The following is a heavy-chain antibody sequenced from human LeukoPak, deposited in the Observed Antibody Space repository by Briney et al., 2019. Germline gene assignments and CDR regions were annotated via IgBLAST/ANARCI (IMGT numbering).Heavy chain of an antibody. J-gene: IGHJ4*02. D-gene: IGHD3-10*01. Sequence: SETLSPTCTVSGGSISSRNNYWGWIRQPPGKGLEWIGHIYYSGSTFYKPSLRSRVTLSVDTSKNQFSLKLTSLNAADTAVYYCARSSLWFGSGFFDYWGQGSLVTVSS. CDR3: ARSSLWFGSGFFDY. V-gene: IGHV4-39*07. CDR1: GGSISSRNNY. CDR2: IYYSGST.